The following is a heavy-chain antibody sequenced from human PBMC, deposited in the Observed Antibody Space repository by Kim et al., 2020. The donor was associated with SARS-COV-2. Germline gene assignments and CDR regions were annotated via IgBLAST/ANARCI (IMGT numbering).Heavy chain of an antibody. V-gene: IGHV3-30-3*01. CDR2: ISYDGSNK. Sequence: GGSLRLSCAASGFTFSSYAMHWVRQAPGKGLEWVAVISYDGSNKYYADSVKGRFTISRDNSKNTLYLQMNSLRAEDTAVYYCARDYYDFWSGYVTRDYSPFDYWGQGTLVTVSS. J-gene: IGHJ4*02. CDR1: GFTFSSYA. CDR3: ARDYYDFWSGYVTRDYSPFDY. D-gene: IGHD3-3*01.